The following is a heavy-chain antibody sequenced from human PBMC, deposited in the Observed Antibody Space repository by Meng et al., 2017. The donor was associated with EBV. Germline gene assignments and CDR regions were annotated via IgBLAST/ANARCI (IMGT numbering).Heavy chain of an antibody. CDR2: IYDGGTT. V-gene: IGHV4-61*01. Sequence: ASGPGMVKQSAPLSGTCHVSRASVSGRTYHWSWIRQRPGKEREWSGDIYDGGTTICNPSLKSRVTILVDASKNQFSLKLSSVTTADTAVYYCAKSRSSTPGVVDYWGQGTLVTVSS. J-gene: IGHJ4*02. CDR1: RASVSGRTYH. D-gene: IGHD3-10*01. CDR3: AKSRSSTPGVVDY.